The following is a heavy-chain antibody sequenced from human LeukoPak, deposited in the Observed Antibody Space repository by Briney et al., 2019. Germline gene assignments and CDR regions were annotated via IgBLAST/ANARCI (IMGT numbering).Heavy chain of an antibody. CDR3: ARTYDSSGSVPPDYFDY. CDR1: GGTSSSYA. Sequence: ASVKVSCKASGGTSSSYAISWVRQAPGQGLEWMGGIIPIFGTANYAQKFQGRVTITADESTSTAYMELSSLRSEDTAVYYCARTYDSSGSVPPDYFDYWGQGTLVTVSS. J-gene: IGHJ4*02. CDR2: IIPIFGTA. D-gene: IGHD3-22*01. V-gene: IGHV1-69*13.